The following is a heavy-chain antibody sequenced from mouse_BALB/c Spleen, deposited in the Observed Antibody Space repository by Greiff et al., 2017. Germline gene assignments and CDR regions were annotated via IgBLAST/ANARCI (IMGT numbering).Heavy chain of an antibody. CDR3: ARVRNYYAMDY. CDR1: GFTFSSYG. J-gene: IGHJ4*01. Sequence: EVQGVESGGGLVQPGGSLKLSCAASGFTFSSYGMSWVRQTPDKRLELVATINSNGGSTYYPDSVKGRFTISRDNAKNTLYLQMSSLKSEDTAMYYCARVRNYYAMDYWGQGTSVTVSS. V-gene: IGHV5-6-3*01. CDR2: INSNGGST.